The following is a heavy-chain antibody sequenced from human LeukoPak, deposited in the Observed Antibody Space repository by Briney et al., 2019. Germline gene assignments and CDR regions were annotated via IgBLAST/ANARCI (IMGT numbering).Heavy chain of an antibody. CDR2: ISAYNGDT. CDR3: ARDPSNTSGWKTWFDP. J-gene: IGHJ5*02. Sequence: ASVKVSCKASGYTFIRYYIHWARQAPGQGLEWMGWISAYNGDTKYAQNLQGRVTLTTYTSTTTAYLELRSLRSDDTAVYYCARDPSNTSGWKTWFDPWGQGTLVTVSS. CDR1: GYTFIRYY. V-gene: IGHV1-18*04. D-gene: IGHD6-19*01.